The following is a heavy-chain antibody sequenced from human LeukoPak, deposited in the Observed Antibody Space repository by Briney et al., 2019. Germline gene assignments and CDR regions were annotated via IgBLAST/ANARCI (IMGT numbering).Heavy chain of an antibody. V-gene: IGHV3-66*01. CDR1: GFTVSSNY. CDR3: AKDNAIFGVVNDAFDI. CDR2: IYSGGST. J-gene: IGHJ3*02. Sequence: GGSLRLSCAASGFTVSSNYMSWVRQAPGKGLEWVSVIYSGGSTYYADSVKGRFTISRDNSKNTLYLQMNSLRAEDTAVYYCAKDNAIFGVVNDAFDIWGQGTMVTVSS. D-gene: IGHD3-3*01.